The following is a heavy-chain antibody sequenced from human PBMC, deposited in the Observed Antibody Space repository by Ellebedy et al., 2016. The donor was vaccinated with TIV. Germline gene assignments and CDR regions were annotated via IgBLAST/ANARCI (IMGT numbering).Heavy chain of an antibody. V-gene: IGHV1-69*13. CDR2: IIPIFGTA. CDR1: GGTFSSYA. Sequence: ASVKVSCKASGGTFSSYAISWVRQAPGQGLEWMGGIIPIFGTANYAQKFQGRVTITADESTSTAYMELSSLRFEDTAVYYCARGSFYDWRVAGYWGQGTLVTVSS. D-gene: IGHD3-3*01. J-gene: IGHJ4*02. CDR3: ARGSFYDWRVAGY.